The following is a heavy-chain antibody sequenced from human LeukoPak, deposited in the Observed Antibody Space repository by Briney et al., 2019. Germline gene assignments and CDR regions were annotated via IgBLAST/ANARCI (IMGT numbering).Heavy chain of an antibody. CDR1: GYTFTGYY. CDR2: INPNSGGT. V-gene: IGHV1-2*02. CDR3: ARDRGIGLKYNWFDP. Sequence: GASVKVSCKASGYTFTGYYMHWVRQAPGQGLEWMGWINPNSGGTNYAQKFQGRVTMTRDTSISTAYMELSRLRSDDTAVYYCARDRGIGLKYNWFDPWGQGTLVTVSS. J-gene: IGHJ5*02. D-gene: IGHD3-10*01.